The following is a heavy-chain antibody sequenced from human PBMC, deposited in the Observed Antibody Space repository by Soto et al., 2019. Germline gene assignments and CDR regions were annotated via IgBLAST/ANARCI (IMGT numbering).Heavy chain of an antibody. D-gene: IGHD1-26*01. CDR3: ARDMSGGTYNYYYGMDV. J-gene: IGHJ6*02. Sequence: PGGSLRLSCAASGFNFGPYWMHWVRQAPGKGLVWVSHINSDASTIVYADSVKGRFTISRDNSKNTLYLQMNSLRADDTAVYYCARDMSGGTYNYYYGMDVWGQGTTVTVSS. V-gene: IGHV3-74*01. CDR1: GFNFGPYW. CDR2: INSDASTI.